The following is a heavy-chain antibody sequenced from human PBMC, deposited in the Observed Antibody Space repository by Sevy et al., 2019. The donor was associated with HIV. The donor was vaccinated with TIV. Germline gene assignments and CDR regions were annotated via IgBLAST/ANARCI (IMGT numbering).Heavy chain of an antibody. V-gene: IGHV1-69*06. D-gene: IGHD5-18*01. CDR3: AREADVDTAMVRDYYYYMDV. J-gene: IGHJ6*03. CDR2: IIPIFGTA. Sequence: ASVKVSCKASGGTFSSYAISWVRQAPGQGLEWMGGIIPIFGTANYAQKFQGRVTITADKSTSTAYMELSSLSCEDTAVYYCAREADVDTAMVRDYYYYMDVWGKGTTVTVSS. CDR1: GGTFSSYA.